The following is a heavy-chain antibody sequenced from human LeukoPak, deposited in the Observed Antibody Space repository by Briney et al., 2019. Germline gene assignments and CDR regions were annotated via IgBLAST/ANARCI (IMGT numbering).Heavy chain of an antibody. CDR3: PKALSSRGVIIRKTGRSFDY. CDR2: ISSSGNNK. J-gene: IGHJ4*02. D-gene: IGHD3-10*01. CDR1: GFTFRDYY. V-gene: IGHV3-11*04. Sequence: GGSLRLSCAASGFTFRDYYMNWIRQAPGKGLEWVSYISSSGNNKYYADSVKGRFTISRDNSKNTLYLQMNSLRPEDTAVYYCPKALSSRGVIIRKTGRSFDYWGQGTLVTVSS.